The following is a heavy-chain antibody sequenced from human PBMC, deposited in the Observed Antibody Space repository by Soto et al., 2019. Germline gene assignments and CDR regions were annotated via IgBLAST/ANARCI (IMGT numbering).Heavy chain of an antibody. CDR2: ISSSSSYI. J-gene: IGHJ4*02. Sequence: GSLRLSCAASGFSFISYSMNCFRQCPVKGLEWVSSISSSSSYIYYADSVRGRFTISRDNAKNSLYLQMNSLRAEDTAVYYCARGIVGASLAHFDYWGQGTLVTVSS. CDR1: GFSFISYS. CDR3: ARGIVGASLAHFDY. D-gene: IGHD1-26*01. V-gene: IGHV3-21*01.